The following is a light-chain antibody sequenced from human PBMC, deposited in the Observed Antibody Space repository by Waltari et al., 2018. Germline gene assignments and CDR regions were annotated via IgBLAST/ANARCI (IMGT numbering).Light chain of an antibody. J-gene: IGKJ1*01. CDR1: QSVSRT. CDR2: GAS. V-gene: IGKV3-20*01. Sequence: EIVLTQSPGTLSLSPGERATLSCRASQSVSRTLAWYQQKPGQAPRLLIYGASTRATGIPERFSCGGSGTDFSLTISRLEPEDFALYYCQHYVRLPATFGQGTKVEIK. CDR3: QHYVRLPAT.